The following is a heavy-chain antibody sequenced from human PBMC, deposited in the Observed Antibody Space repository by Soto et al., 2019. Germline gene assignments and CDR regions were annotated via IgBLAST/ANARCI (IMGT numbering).Heavy chain of an antibody. CDR3: ARLGGYCTTSCYGYYAMDV. D-gene: IGHD2-8*01. Sequence: SETLSLTCAVYGGSFSGYYWSWIRQPPGKGLEWIGEINHSGSTNYNPSLKSRVTMSVDTSKNQFSLKVSSVTAADTALYYCARLGGYCTTSCYGYYAMDVWGQGTTVTVSS. J-gene: IGHJ6*02. CDR1: GGSFSGYY. V-gene: IGHV4-34*01. CDR2: INHSGST.